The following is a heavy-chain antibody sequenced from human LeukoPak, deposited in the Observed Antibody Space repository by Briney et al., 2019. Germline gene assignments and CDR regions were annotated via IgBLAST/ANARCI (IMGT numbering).Heavy chain of an antibody. Sequence: SETLSLTCGVSGGSISSSSYYWGWIRQPPGKGLEWIGSIYYSGSTFYNPSLKSRVTISVDTSKNQFSLKLSSVTAADTAVYYCARTEESGYSYRYFGYYYYMDVWGKGTTVTVPS. J-gene: IGHJ6*03. CDR1: GGSISSSSYY. CDR2: IYYSGST. V-gene: IGHV4-39*07. CDR3: ARTEESGYSYRYFGYYYYMDV. D-gene: IGHD5-18*01.